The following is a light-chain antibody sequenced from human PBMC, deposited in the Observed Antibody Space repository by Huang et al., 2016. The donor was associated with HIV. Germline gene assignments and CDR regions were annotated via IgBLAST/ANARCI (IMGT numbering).Light chain of an antibody. J-gene: IGKJ5*01. V-gene: IGKV1-39*01. CDR2: AIS. CDR3: QQTYRTPIT. Sequence: DIQMTQSPSSLSASVGDRVTITCRASQIISRSLNWYQHKPGKAPKLLIYAISNLQSGVPSRFSGSESGTNFTLTISSLQPEDFATYYCQQTYRTPITFGQGTRL. CDR1: QIISRS.